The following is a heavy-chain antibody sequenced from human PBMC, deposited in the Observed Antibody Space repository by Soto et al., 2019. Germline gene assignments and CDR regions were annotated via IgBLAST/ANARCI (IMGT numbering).Heavy chain of an antibody. CDR3: ARDGGDLYCGYDFDY. V-gene: IGHV1-46*01. CDR2: INPSGGST. J-gene: IGHJ4*02. CDR1: GYTFTSYY. D-gene: IGHD5-12*01. Sequence: QVQLVQSGAEVKKPGASVKVSCKASGYTFTSYYMHWVRQAPGQGLEWMGIINPSGGSTSYAQKFQGRVTMTRDTSTSTVYMELSSLRSEDTAVYYCARDGGDLYCGYDFDYWGQGTLVTVSS.